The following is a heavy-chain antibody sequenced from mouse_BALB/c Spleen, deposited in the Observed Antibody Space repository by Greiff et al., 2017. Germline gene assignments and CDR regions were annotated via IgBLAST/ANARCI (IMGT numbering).Heavy chain of an antibody. CDR1: GYSITSDYA. V-gene: IGHV3-2*02. D-gene: IGHD2-14*01. CDR3: ARRGKYGVRRYFDY. CDR2: ISYSGST. J-gene: IGHJ2*01. Sequence: EVKLQESGPGLVKPSQSLSLTCTVTGYSITSDYAWNWIRQFPGNKLEWMGYISYSGSTSYNPSLKSRISITRDTSKNQFFLQLNSVTTEDTATYYCARRGKYGVRRYFDYWGQGTTLTVSS.